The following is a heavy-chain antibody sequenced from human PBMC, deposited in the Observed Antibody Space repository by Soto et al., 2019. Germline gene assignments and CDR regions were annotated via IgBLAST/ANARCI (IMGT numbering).Heavy chain of an antibody. CDR1: GFTFSSYA. CDR3: TKMVRGDIPPDY. D-gene: IGHD3-10*01. J-gene: IGHJ4*02. Sequence: EVQLLESGGGLVQPGGSLRLSCAASGFTFSSYAMSWVRQAPGKGLEWVSAISGSGGSTYYADSVKGRFTISRDNSKNTQYVQTNSLRAEDTAVYYCTKMVRGDIPPDYWGQGTLVTVSS. V-gene: IGHV3-23*01. CDR2: ISGSGGST.